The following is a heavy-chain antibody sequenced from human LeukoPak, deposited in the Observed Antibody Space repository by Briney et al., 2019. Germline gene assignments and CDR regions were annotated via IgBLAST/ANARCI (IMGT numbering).Heavy chain of an antibody. CDR2: INHSGST. V-gene: IGHV4-34*01. CDR3: ARAKIAAAVMFDY. Sequence: SETLSLTCAVYGGSFSGYYWSWIRQPPGKGLEWIGEINHSGSTNYNPSLKSRVTISVDTSKNQFSLKLSSVTAADTAVYYCARAKIAAAVMFDYWGQGTLVTVSS. J-gene: IGHJ4*02. D-gene: IGHD6-13*01. CDR1: GGSFSGYY.